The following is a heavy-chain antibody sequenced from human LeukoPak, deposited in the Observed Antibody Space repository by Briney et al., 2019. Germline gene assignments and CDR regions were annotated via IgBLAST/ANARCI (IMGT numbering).Heavy chain of an antibody. CDR1: GFTFSSYW. V-gene: IGHV3-21*01. D-gene: IGHD1-26*01. CDR3: AREAAATLFDY. Sequence: GGSLRLSCAASGFTFSSYWMSWVRQAPGKGLEWVSSISSSSSYIYYADSVKGRFTISRDNAKNSLYLQMNSLRAEDTAVYYCAREAAATLFDYWGQGTLVTVSS. CDR2: ISSSSSYI. J-gene: IGHJ4*02.